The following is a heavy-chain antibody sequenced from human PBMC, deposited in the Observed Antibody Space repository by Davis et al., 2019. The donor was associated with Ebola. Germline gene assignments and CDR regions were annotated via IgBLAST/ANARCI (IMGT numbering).Heavy chain of an antibody. CDR1: GFTLSSHG. CDR3: TRHVSGDFWYFDL. V-gene: IGHV3-23*01. D-gene: IGHD4-17*01. J-gene: IGHJ2*01. Sequence: PGGSLRLSCAASGFTLSSHGMSWVRQAPGKGLEWLCGSGSSTHYADSVRGRFTISRDNSKNTLYLQMNSLRAEDTAVYYCTRHVSGDFWYFDLWGRGTLVTVSS. CDR2: GSGSST.